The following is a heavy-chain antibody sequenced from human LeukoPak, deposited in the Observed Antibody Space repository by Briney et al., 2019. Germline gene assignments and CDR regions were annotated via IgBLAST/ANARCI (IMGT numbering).Heavy chain of an antibody. Sequence: SETLSLTCTVSGGSISSSSYYWGWIRQPPGKGLEWIGSIYYSGSTYYNPSLKSRVTISVDTSKNQFSLKLSSVTAADTAVYYCARALERYYYDSSGYYAHFDYWGQGTLVTVSS. D-gene: IGHD3-22*01. V-gene: IGHV4-39*01. CDR2: IYYSGST. CDR1: GGSISSSSYY. CDR3: ARALERYYYDSSGYYAHFDY. J-gene: IGHJ4*02.